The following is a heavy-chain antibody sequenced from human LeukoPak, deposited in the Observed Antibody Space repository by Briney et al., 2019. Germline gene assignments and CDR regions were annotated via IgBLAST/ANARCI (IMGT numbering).Heavy chain of an antibody. Sequence: GGSLRLSCAASGFTFSTYWMHWVRQAPGKGLVWVSGINSDGSITTYADSVKGRFTISRDNAKNTMYLQMNSLRAEDTAVYYCARGFSTVTTDWGQGTLVTVSS. CDR1: GFTFSTYW. CDR2: INSDGSIT. CDR3: ARGFSTVTTD. D-gene: IGHD4-17*01. V-gene: IGHV3-74*01. J-gene: IGHJ4*02.